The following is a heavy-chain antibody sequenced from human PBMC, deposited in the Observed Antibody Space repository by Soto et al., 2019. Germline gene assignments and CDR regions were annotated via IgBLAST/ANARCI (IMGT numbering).Heavy chain of an antibody. Sequence: ASVQVSCKASGHTFTSYDINWVRQATGQGLEWMGWMNPNSGNTGYAQKFQGRVTMTRNTSISTAYMELSSLRSEDTAVYDCARGDSAAAGDYWGQGTLVTVYS. CDR2: MNPNSGNT. J-gene: IGHJ4*02. V-gene: IGHV1-8*01. D-gene: IGHD6-13*01. CDR1: GHTFTSYD. CDR3: ARGDSAAAGDY.